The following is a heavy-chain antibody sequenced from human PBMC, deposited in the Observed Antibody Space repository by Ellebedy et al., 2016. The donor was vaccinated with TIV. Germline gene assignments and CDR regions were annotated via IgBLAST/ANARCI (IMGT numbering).Heavy chain of an antibody. D-gene: IGHD6-19*01. CDR2: ISGSGGST. CDR1: GFTFSSYA. J-gene: IGHJ4*02. Sequence: GESLKISCAASGFTFSSYAMSWVRQAPGKGLEWISAISGSGGSTYYADSVKGRFTISRDNSKNTLYLQMNSLRAEDTAVYYCANWILAVAGPVNYWGQGTLVTVSS. CDR3: ANWILAVAGPVNY. V-gene: IGHV3-23*01.